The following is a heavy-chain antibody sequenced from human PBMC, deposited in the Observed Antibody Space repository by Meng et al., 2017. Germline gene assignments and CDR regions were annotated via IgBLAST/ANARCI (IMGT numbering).Heavy chain of an antibody. J-gene: IGHJ4*02. CDR2: ISSSSSYI. Sequence: VQRVGSGGGRVKPWGAPRLSCAASGFTFSSYSMNWVRQAPGKGLEWVSSISSSSSYIYYADSVKGRFTISRDNAKNSLYLQMNSLRAEDTAVYYCARGAGAYSSGWYYDYWGQGTLVTVSS. V-gene: IGHV3-21*01. CDR1: GFTFSSYS. CDR3: ARGAGAYSSGWYYDY. D-gene: IGHD6-19*01.